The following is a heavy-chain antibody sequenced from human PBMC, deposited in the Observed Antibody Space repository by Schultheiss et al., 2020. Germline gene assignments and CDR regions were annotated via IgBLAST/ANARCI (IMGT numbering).Heavy chain of an antibody. CDR1: GGSISSYY. CDR2: IYYSGST. Sequence: SETLSLTCTVSGGSISSYYWSWIRQPPGKGLEWIGYIYYSGSTNYNPSLKSRVTISVDTSKNQFSLKLSSVTAADTAVYYCARNVPSYQYYDMDVWGQGNTVIV. J-gene: IGHJ6*02. V-gene: IGHV4-59*01. CDR3: ARNVPSYQYYDMDV.